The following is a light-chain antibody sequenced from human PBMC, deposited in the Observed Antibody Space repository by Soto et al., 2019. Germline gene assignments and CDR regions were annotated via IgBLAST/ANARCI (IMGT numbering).Light chain of an antibody. CDR1: QSVSNN. V-gene: IGKV3-15*01. CDR3: QQYNYWPPYT. CDR2: GA. J-gene: IGKJ2*01. Sequence: EIVMTQSPATLSVSPGERATLSCRASQSVSNNLAWYQQKPGQAPRLLISGASRATGIPARFSGSGSGTEFTLTITGLQSEDFAVYYCQQYNYWPPYTFGQGTKVEI.